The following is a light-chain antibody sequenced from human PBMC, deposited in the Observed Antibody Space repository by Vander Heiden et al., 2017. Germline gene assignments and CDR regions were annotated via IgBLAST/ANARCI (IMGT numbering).Light chain of an antibody. V-gene: IGKV3-15*01. CDR2: DAS. CDR1: QGVSSN. Sequence: IVMTQSPATLSVSPGDSATLSCRASQGVSSNLAWYQQKPGKAPRLLIYDASTRDTGIPARFSGSGSGTEFTLTISSLQSEDFAVYYCQQDNNGPRTFGQGTKVEIK. J-gene: IGKJ1*01. CDR3: QQDNNGPRT.